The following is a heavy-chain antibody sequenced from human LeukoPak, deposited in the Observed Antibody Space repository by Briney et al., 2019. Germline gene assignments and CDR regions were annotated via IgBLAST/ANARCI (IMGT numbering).Heavy chain of an antibody. CDR1: GGSISSYY. CDR2: IYYSGST. J-gene: IGHJ4*02. Sequence: SETLSLTCTVSGGSISSYYWSWIRQPPGKGLEWIGYIYYSGSTNYNPSLKSRVTISVDTSKNQFSLKLSSVTAADTAVYYCARHEAAAGIDYWGQGTLVTVSS. D-gene: IGHD6-13*01. V-gene: IGHV4-59*08. CDR3: ARHEAAAGIDY.